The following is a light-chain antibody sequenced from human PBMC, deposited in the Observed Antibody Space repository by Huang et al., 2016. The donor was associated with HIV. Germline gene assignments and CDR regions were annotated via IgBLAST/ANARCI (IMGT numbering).Light chain of an antibody. Sequence: EIVLTQSPATLSLSPGERATLSCRASQSVSTYLAWYQQKPGQAPRLLIYETPTRAIGIPARFRGSGSGTDFALTISSLQPEDFAVYYCQQHSSSITFGPGTKVDVK. V-gene: IGKV3-11*01. CDR3: QQHSSSIT. J-gene: IGKJ3*01. CDR2: ETP. CDR1: QSVSTY.